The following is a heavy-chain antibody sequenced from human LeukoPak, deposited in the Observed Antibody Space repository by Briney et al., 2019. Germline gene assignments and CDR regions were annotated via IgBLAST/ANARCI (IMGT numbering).Heavy chain of an antibody. CDR3: AKDVYYYDSSGYHYYYYMDV. D-gene: IGHD3-22*01. CDR2: ISGSGGST. V-gene: IGHV3-23*01. CDR1: GFTFGSYA. J-gene: IGHJ6*03. Sequence: PGGSLRLSCAASGFTFGSYAMSWVRQAPGKGLEWVSAISGSGGSTYYADSVKGRFTISRDNSKNTLYLQMNSLRAEDTAVYYCAKDVYYYDSSGYHYYYYMDVWGKGTTVTVSS.